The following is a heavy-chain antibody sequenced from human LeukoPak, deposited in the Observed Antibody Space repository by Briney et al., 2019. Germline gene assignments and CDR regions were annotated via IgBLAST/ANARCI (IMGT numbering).Heavy chain of an antibody. CDR2: IIPIFGTA. V-gene: IGHV1-69*05. Sequence: GASVKVSCKASGGTFSSYAISWVRQAPGQGLEWMGGIIPIFGTANYAQKFQGRVTITTDESTSTAYMELSSLRSEDTAVYYCARGCDFWSGYYAPTGYYYYYMDVWGKGTTVTVSS. D-gene: IGHD3-3*01. J-gene: IGHJ6*03. CDR3: ARGCDFWSGYYAPTGYYYYYMDV. CDR1: GGTFSSYA.